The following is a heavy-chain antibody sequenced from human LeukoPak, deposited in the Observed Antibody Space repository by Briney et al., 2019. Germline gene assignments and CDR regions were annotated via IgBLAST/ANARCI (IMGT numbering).Heavy chain of an antibody. CDR3: ARDRKVDILTGYYSGFDP. D-gene: IGHD3-9*01. V-gene: IGHV4-34*01. J-gene: IGHJ5*02. CDR1: GGSFSDYY. CDR2: INHSGST. Sequence: PSETLSLTCAVYGGSFSDYYWSWIRQPPGKGLEWIGEINHSGSTNYNPSLKSRVTISLDTSKNQFSLKLSSVTAADTAVYYCARDRKVDILTGYYSGFDPWGQGTLVTVSS.